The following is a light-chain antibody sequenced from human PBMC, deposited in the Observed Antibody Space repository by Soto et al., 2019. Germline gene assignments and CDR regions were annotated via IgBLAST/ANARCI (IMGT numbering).Light chain of an antibody. CDR2: EVN. V-gene: IGLV2-14*01. Sequence: QSALTRPASVSGSPGQSITISCTGTSSDVGAYKYVSWYQQYPGKAPKLMIYEVNNRPSGVSNRFSGSKSGNTASLTISGLQAEDEADYYCSSYTGSRTLVFGTGTKVTVL. CDR1: SSDVGAYKY. J-gene: IGLJ1*01. CDR3: SSYTGSRTLV.